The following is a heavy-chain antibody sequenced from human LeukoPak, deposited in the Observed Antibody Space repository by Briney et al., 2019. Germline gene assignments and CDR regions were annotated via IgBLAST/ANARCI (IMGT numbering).Heavy chain of an antibody. CDR2: ISGTGGST. Sequence: GGSLRLSCVASGFTFSSYAMSWVRQAPGKGLEWVSVISGTGGSTYYADSVKGRFTISRDNSKNTLHLQMNSLRAEDTAVYYCARGDGYYFGFWGQGTPVTVSS. V-gene: IGHV3-23*01. J-gene: IGHJ4*02. CDR3: ARGDGYYFGF. CDR1: GFTFSSYA.